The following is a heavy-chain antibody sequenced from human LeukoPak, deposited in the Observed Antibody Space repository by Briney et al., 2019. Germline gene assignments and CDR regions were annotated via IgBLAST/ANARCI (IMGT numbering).Heavy chain of an antibody. J-gene: IGHJ5*02. CDR1: GDSIRSGGHF. D-gene: IGHD3-10*01. Sequence: SQTLSLTCTVSGDSIRSGGHFWSWIRPHPEKGLEWIGYIYYSGTTKYNPSLKSRVTISVDTSTNQFSLKLTSVTAADTAVYYCAREIITEGDCFDPWGQGILVTVSS. CDR3: AREIITEGDCFDP. CDR2: IYYSGTT. V-gene: IGHV4-31*03.